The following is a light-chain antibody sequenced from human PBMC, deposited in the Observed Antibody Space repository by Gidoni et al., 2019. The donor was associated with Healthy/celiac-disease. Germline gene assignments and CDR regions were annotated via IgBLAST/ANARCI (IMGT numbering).Light chain of an antibody. CDR2: NNN. J-gene: IGLJ2*01. Sequence: SALTQPPPVSAAPGQKVTITCSGSSSNIGNNYGSWYQQLPETAPKLLIYNNNKRPAGIPDRSSGTKAGTSATLGIAGLQTGDEADYYCGTWDSGLSAVVFGGGTKLTVL. V-gene: IGLV1-51*01. CDR1: SSNIGNNY. CDR3: GTWDSGLSAVV.